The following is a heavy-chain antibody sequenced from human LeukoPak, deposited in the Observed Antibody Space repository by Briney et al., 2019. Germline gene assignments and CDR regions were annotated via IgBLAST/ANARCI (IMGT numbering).Heavy chain of an antibody. Sequence: GRSLRLSCTASGFTLSSHAMHGVRQAPGKGLEWVAVISYVGSHKYYADSVKGRFTISRDNSKNTAYLEMNSWTAEDTAVYYCARGQEQDDYGSDYWGQGTLATVSS. CDR3: ARGQEQDDYGSDY. V-gene: IGHV3-30-3*01. D-gene: IGHD3-10*01. CDR1: GFTLSSHA. CDR2: ISYVGSHK. J-gene: IGHJ4*02.